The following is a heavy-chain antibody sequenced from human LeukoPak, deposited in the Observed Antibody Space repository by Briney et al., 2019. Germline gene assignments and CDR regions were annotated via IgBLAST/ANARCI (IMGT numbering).Heavy chain of an antibody. V-gene: IGHV1-18*01. CDR3: ASLGEQWLEGLNAFDI. D-gene: IGHD6-19*01. CDR2: ISAYNGNT. Sequence: VASVKVSCKASGYTFTSYGISWVRQAPGQGLEWMGWISAYNGNTNYAQKLQGRVTMTTDTSTSPAYMELRSLRSDDTAVYYCASLGEQWLEGLNAFDIWGQGTMVTVSS. J-gene: IGHJ3*02. CDR1: GYTFTSYG.